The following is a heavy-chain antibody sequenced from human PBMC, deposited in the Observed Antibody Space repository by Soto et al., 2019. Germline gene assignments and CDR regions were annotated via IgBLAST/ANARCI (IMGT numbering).Heavy chain of an antibody. J-gene: IGHJ6*02. CDR1: GFTFSSYS. CDR2: ISSSSSYI. V-gene: IGHV3-21*01. CDR3: ARDDCSSTSCYRMDV. D-gene: IGHD2-2*02. Sequence: GSLRLSCAASGFTFSSYSMNWVRQAPGKGLEWVSSISSSSSYIYYADSVKGRFTISRDNAKNSLYLQMNSLRVEDTAVYYCARDDCSSTSCYRMDVWGQGTTVTVSS.